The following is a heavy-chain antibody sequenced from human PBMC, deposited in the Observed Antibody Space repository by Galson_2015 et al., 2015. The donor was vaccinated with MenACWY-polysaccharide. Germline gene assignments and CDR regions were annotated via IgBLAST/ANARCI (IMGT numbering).Heavy chain of an antibody. V-gene: IGHV3-23*01. CDR2: IATRADWT. CDR3: VLPGDTDPVSYFFHH. D-gene: IGHD3-10*01. Sequence: SLRLSCAASGLSLRDYAVSWVRQAPGKGLEWVSGIATRADWTYYTDSVKGRFTISRDNSRNTLYLQMNSLRVDDTAMYYCVLPGDTDPVSYFFHHWGQGTPVTVSS. CDR1: GLSLRDYA. J-gene: IGHJ4*02.